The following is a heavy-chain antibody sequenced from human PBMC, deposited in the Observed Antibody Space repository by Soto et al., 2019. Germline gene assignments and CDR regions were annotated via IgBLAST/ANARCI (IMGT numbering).Heavy chain of an antibody. Sequence: ASVKVSCKASGNTVPNYAIHWVRQAPGQRLEWMGWINGGNGNTYYSQQFQGRVTITRDTSASTAYMELGSLRSEDTAVYYCARDRVVIEPSAAINWFDPWGQGTLVTVSS. J-gene: IGHJ5*02. CDR2: INGGNGNT. CDR3: ARDRVVIEPSAAINWFDP. CDR1: GNTVPNYA. D-gene: IGHD2-2*01. V-gene: IGHV1-3*01.